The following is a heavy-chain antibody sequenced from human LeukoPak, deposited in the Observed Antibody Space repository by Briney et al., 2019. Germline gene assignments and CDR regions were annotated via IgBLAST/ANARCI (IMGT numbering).Heavy chain of an antibody. V-gene: IGHV4-59*01. Sequence: SETLSLICTVSGGSISSYYWSWIRQPPGKGLEWIGYIYYSGSTNYNPSLKSRVTISVDTSKNQFSLKLSSVTAADTAVYYCARGPVAGTNVFDYWGQGTLVTVSS. CDR1: GGSISSYY. J-gene: IGHJ4*02. CDR3: ARGPVAGTNVFDY. D-gene: IGHD6-19*01. CDR2: IYYSGST.